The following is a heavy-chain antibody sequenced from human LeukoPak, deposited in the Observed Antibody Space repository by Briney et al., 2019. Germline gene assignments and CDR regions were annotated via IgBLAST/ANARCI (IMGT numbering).Heavy chain of an antibody. CDR1: GGSISSSNYY. CDR2: IYYSGST. CDR3: ARPVPSRLGWFDP. V-gene: IGHV4-39*01. Sequence: SETLSLTCTVSGGSISSSNYYWCWIRQSPGKGLEWIGSIYYSGSTYYSPSLKGRVTISVDTSKNQFSLKLSSVTAADTAVYYCARPVPSRLGWFDPWGQGTLVTVSS. J-gene: IGHJ5*02. D-gene: IGHD1-1*01.